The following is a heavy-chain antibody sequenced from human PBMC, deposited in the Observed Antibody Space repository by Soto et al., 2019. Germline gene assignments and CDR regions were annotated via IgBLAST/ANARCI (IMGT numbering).Heavy chain of an antibody. V-gene: IGHV4-59*01. CDR1: GGSISSYY. J-gene: IGHJ5*02. CDR3: ARVGYSSSSEVFDP. CDR2: IYYSGST. D-gene: IGHD6-6*01. Sequence: SETLSLTCTVSGGSISSYYWSWIRQPPGKGLEWIGYIYYSGSTNYNPSLKSRVTISVDTSKNQFSLKLSSVTAADTAVYYCARVGYSSSSEVFDPWGQGTLVTVS.